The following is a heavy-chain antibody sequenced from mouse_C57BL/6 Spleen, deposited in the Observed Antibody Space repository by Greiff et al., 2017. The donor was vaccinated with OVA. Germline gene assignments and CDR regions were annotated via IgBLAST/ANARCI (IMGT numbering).Heavy chain of an antibody. CDR3: ARHEGDYYGSSYGYCDV. V-gene: IGHV5-12*01. D-gene: IGHD1-1*01. J-gene: IGHJ1*03. CDR1: GFTFSDYY. Sequence: EVKLVESGGGLVQPGGSLKLSCAASGFTFSDYYMYWVRQTPEKRLEWVAYISNGGGSTYYPDTVKGRFTISRDNAKNTLYLQMSRLKSEDTAMYYCARHEGDYYGSSYGYCDVWGTGTTVTVSS. CDR2: ISNGGGST.